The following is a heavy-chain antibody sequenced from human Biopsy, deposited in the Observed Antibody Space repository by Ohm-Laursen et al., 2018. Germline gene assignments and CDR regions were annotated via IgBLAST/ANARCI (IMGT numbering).Heavy chain of an antibody. V-gene: IGHV4-39*01. CDR2: IFYRGST. J-gene: IGHJ5*02. CDR1: GGSISNNNYY. CDR3: ARDYDTSGYYYVS. Sequence: TLSLTCTVPGGSISNNNYYWGWIRQPPGKGLEWIGSIFYRGSTHYKPSLKSRVNISVDTSKNKFSLKLNSVTAADTAVYYCARDYDTSGYYYVSWGQGTLVTVSS. D-gene: IGHD3-22*01.